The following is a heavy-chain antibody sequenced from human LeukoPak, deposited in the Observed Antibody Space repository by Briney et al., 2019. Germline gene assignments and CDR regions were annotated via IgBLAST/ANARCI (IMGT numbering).Heavy chain of an antibody. J-gene: IGHJ4*02. Sequence: GGSLRLSCAASGFTFSSSVMSWVRQAPGKGLEWVSAISNNGGYTYYADSVQGRFTISRDNSKSTLCLQMNSLRAEDTAVYYCAKQLGYCSDGSCYFPYWGQGTLVTVSS. CDR2: ISNNGGYT. V-gene: IGHV3-23*01. CDR1: GFTFSSSV. CDR3: AKQLGYCSDGSCYFPY. D-gene: IGHD2-15*01.